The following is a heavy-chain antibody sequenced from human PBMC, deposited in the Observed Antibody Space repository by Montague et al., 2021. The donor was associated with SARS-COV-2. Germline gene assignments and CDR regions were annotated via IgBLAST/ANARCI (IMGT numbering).Heavy chain of an antibody. CDR1: GGSFSGYH. D-gene: IGHD6-19*01. V-gene: IGHV4-34*01. CDR2: INHSGST. CDR3: ARGGQQWLITNPGYYFDV. J-gene: IGHJ4*01. Sequence: SETLSLTCAVYGGSFSGYHWSWIRQPPGKGLEWIGEINHSGSTNYNPSLKSRVTISVDTSKNQFSLKLSSVTAADTAVYYCARGGQQWLITNPGYYFDVWGLGTLVTVSS.